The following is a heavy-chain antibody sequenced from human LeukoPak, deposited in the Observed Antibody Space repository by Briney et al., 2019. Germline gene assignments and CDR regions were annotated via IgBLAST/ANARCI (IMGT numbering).Heavy chain of an antibody. CDR2: IIPIFGTA. CDR3: ARGGSYYYGSGSPNRYYYGMDV. Sequence: GASVKVSCKASGGTFSSYAFSWVRQAPGQGFEWMGGIIPIFGTANYAQKFQGRVTITADESTSTAYMELSSLRSEDTAVYYCARGGSYYYGSGSPNRYYYGMDVWGKGTTVTVSS. CDR1: GGTFSSYA. D-gene: IGHD3-10*01. V-gene: IGHV1-69*13. J-gene: IGHJ6*04.